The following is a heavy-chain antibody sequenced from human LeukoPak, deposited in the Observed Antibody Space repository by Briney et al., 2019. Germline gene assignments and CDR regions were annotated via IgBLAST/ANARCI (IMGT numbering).Heavy chain of an antibody. CDR3: VKVTGGLDWLLPLGY. Sequence: GGSLRLSCSASGFTFSSYALHWVRQAPGKRLEYVSGISSNGGSTYYPDSVKGRFTISRDNSKNTLYLQMSSLRPEDTAVFYCVKVTGGLDWLLPLGYWGQGTLVTVSS. V-gene: IGHV3-64D*06. CDR2: ISSNGGST. CDR1: GFTFSSYA. J-gene: IGHJ4*02. D-gene: IGHD3-9*01.